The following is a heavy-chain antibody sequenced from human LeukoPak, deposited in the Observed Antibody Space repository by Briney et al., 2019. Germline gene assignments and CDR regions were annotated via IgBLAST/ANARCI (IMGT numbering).Heavy chain of an antibody. D-gene: IGHD3-3*01. V-gene: IGHV3-21*01. Sequence: GALILSCAASGFTFSSYSMNWVRHAPGKGLEWVSSIISSSSYIYYADSVKGRFPISRDNAQNSLYLQMNRLRAEDTAVHYCARAHYDFWSGYFPYYYYGMAVWGEGTTDTVSS. CDR2: IISSSSYI. CDR1: GFTFSSYS. J-gene: IGHJ6*04. CDR3: ARAHYDFWSGYFPYYYYGMAV.